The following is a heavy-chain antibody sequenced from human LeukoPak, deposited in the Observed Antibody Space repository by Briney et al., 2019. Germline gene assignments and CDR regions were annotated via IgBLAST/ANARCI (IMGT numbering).Heavy chain of an antibody. Sequence: KPGESLRLSCAASGFTFSDYYMSWIRQAPGKGLEWVSYISSSGSTIYYADSVKGRFTISRDNAKNSLYLQMNSLRAEDTAVYYCARERWFGSRFLWYWGQGTLVTVSS. D-gene: IGHD3-10*01. CDR1: GFTFSDYY. CDR2: ISSSGSTI. J-gene: IGHJ4*02. CDR3: ARERWFGSRFLWY. V-gene: IGHV3-11*04.